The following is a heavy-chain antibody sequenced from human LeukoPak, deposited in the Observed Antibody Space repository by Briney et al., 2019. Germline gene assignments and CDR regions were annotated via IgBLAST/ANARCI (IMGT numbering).Heavy chain of an antibody. J-gene: IGHJ6*03. Sequence: SVKVSCKASGGTFSSYAISWVRQAPGQGLEWMGGIIPIFGTANYAQKFQGRVTITTDESTSTAYMELSSLRSEDTAVYYCATRPVTAINYYYMDVWGKGTTVTVSS. CDR3: ATRPVTAINYYYMDV. CDR2: IIPIFGTA. D-gene: IGHD2-21*02. CDR1: GGTFSSYA. V-gene: IGHV1-69*05.